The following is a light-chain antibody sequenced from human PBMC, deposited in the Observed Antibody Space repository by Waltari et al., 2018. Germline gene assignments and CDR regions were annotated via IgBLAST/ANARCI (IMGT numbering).Light chain of an antibody. CDR1: NIESKS. CDR3: QVWDSNSDHVV. J-gene: IGLJ2*01. CDR2: DDS. V-gene: IGLV3-21*02. Sequence: SYVLTQPPSVSVAPGQTARITCDGNNIESKSVLWFQQKPGQAPVLVVYDDSDRPSGVPERFSGYNSGNTATLTISRVEVGDEADYRCQVWDSNSDHVVFGGGTRLTVL.